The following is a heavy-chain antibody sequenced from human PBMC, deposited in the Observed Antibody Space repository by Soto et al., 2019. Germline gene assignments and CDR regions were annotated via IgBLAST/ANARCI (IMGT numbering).Heavy chain of an antibody. D-gene: IGHD3-10*01. Sequence: QVQLVQSGAEVKKPGASVKVSCKASGYTLTSSDINWVRQAPGQGLEWMGWMNPITADRCYEQKFRGRFTMTVNTSINTAYMEPRSLRSKDTAVSYCARGSWFRDLGNFDYALDVWGQGTTVTVSS. CDR3: ARGSWFRDLGNFDYALDV. J-gene: IGHJ6*02. V-gene: IGHV1-8*01. CDR2: MNPITADR. CDR1: GYTLTSSD.